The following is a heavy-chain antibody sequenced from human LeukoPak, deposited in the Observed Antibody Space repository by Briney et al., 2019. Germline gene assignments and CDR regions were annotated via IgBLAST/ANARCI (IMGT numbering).Heavy chain of an antibody. J-gene: IGHJ4*02. CDR2: ISYDGSNK. D-gene: IGHD1-26*01. CDR3: AKAASGSYYFDY. Sequence: PGGSLRLSCAASGFTFSSYGMHWVRQAPGKGLEWVAAISYDGSNKYYADSVKGRFTISRDNSKNTLYLQMNSLRAEDTAVYYCAKAASGSYYFDYWGQGTLVTVSS. CDR1: GFTFSSYG. V-gene: IGHV3-30*18.